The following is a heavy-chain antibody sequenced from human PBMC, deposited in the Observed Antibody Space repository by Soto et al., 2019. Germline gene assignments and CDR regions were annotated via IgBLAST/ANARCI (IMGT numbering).Heavy chain of an antibody. Sequence: EVQVVESGGDLVQPGGSLRLSCAASGFTFSSYWMHWVRQAPGKGLVWVSRVSSDGSSTFYADSVKGRFTISRDNATNTLYLPMNSLRAEDTAVYYCACIAAAGWGQGTLVTVAS. CDR3: ACIAAAG. V-gene: IGHV3-74*01. CDR2: VSSDGSST. CDR1: GFTFSSYW. J-gene: IGHJ4*02. D-gene: IGHD6-13*01.